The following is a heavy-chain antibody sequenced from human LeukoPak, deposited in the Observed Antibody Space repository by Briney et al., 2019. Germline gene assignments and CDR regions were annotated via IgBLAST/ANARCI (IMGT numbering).Heavy chain of an antibody. CDR3: ARDYCSGGSCYPGFDY. V-gene: IGHV3-30*04. J-gene: IGHJ4*02. Sequence: GGSLRLSCAASGFTFSSYAMHWVRQAPGKGLEWVAVISYDGSNKYYADSVKGRFTISRDNSKNTLYLQMNSLRAEDTAVYYCARDYCSGGSCYPGFDYWGQGTLVTVSS. D-gene: IGHD2-15*01. CDR2: ISYDGSNK. CDR1: GFTFSSYA.